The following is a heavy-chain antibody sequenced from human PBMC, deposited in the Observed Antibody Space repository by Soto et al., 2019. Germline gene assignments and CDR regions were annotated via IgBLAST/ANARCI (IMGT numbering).Heavy chain of an antibody. J-gene: IGHJ5*02. V-gene: IGHV4-34*01. D-gene: IGHD6-19*01. Sequence: SETLSLTCAVYGVSFSGHYWIWIRQPPGKGLEWIGEINHSGSTNYNPSLKSRVTISVDTSKNQFSLKLSSVTAADTAVYYCARGKRRSGWYWFDPWGQGTLVTVSS. CDR3: ARGKRRSGWYWFDP. CDR2: INHSGST. CDR1: GVSFSGHY.